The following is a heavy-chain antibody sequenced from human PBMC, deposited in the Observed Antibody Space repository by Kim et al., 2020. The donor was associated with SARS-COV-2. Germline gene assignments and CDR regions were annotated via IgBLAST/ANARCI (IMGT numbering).Heavy chain of an antibody. CDR3: ARTRSMDV. V-gene: IGHV7-4-1*02. Sequence: ASVKVSCKASGYTFTNYGMSWVRQAPGQGLEWMAWINTNTGNPTYAQGFTGRFVFSLDTSVSTAYLQISRLTAEDTALYYCARTRSMDVWGQGTTVTVSS. CDR1: GYTFTNYG. CDR2: INTNTGNP. J-gene: IGHJ6*02.